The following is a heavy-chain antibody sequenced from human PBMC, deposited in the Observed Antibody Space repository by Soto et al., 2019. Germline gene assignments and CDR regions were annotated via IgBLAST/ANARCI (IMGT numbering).Heavy chain of an antibody. J-gene: IGHJ6*02. CDR3: ARVVAVAEYYYYGMDV. CDR2: TYYRSKWYN. D-gene: IGHD6-19*01. V-gene: IGHV6-1*01. Sequence: SQTLSLTCAISGDSVSSNRAAWNWIRQSPSRGLEWLGMTYYRSKWYNDDAVSVKSRITINPDTSKNQFSLQLNSVTPEDTAVYYCARVVAVAEYYYYGMDVWGQGTTVTVSS. CDR1: GDSVSSNRAA.